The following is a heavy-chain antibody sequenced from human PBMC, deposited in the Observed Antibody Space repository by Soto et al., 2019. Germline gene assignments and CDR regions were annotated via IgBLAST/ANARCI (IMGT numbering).Heavy chain of an antibody. D-gene: IGHD2-2*01. CDR2: ISYDGYNK. J-gene: IGHJ4*02. CDR1: GFTFSSYG. CDR3: AKDPDIVGIAAAMNTTYFVC. Sequence: GGSLRLSCAASGFTFSSYGMHWVRQAPGKGLEWVAAISYDGYNKYYADSVKGRFSISRDNSKKTLALQMNSLRVEDTAVYYCAKDPDIVGIAAAMNTTYFVCWGQGSLVTVSS. V-gene: IGHV3-30*18.